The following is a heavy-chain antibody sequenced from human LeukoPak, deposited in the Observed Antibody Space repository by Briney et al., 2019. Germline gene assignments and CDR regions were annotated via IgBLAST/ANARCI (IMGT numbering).Heavy chain of an antibody. V-gene: IGHV1-18*01. CDR3: ARGGQVGYSSGWFFDY. Sequence: GASVKVSCETSGYTFSDFGMSWVRQAPGQGLEWMGWISAYNGGTNYAHNLQGRVTMTTDTSTSTAYMELRSLRSDDTAVYYCARGGQVGYSSGWFFDYWGQGTLVTVSS. CDR2: ISAYNGGT. D-gene: IGHD6-19*01. J-gene: IGHJ4*02. CDR1: GYTFSDFG.